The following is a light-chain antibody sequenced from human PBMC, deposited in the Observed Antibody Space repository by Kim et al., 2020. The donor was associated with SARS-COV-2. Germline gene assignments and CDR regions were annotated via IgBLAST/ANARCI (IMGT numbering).Light chain of an antibody. Sequence: GQRVTISYSGSSTNIVNNYVHWYQQSPGTAPKLIIYRNNPRPSGVPARFSGSKSGTSASLAISGLRSEDEADYYCATWDDSLSGRVFGGGTQLTVL. J-gene: IGLJ3*02. CDR1: STNIVNNY. CDR2: RNN. V-gene: IGLV1-47*01. CDR3: ATWDDSLSGRV.